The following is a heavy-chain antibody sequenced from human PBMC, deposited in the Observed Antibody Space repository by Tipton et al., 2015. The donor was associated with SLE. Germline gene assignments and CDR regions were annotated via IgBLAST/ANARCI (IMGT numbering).Heavy chain of an antibody. CDR1: GFTFSSYW. CDR2: INSDGSGT. V-gene: IGHV3-74*01. J-gene: IGHJ4*02. CDR3: ARVGRWQDGFDY. Sequence: GSLRLSCAASGFTFSSYWMHWVRQAPGKGLVWVSRINSDGSGTSYADSVKGRFTISRDNAKNTLYLQMNSLRAEDTAVYYCARVGRWQDGFDYWGQGTLVTVSS. D-gene: IGHD5-24*01.